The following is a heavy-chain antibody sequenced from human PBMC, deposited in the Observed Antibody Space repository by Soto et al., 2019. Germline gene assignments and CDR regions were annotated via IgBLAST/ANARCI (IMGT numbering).Heavy chain of an antibody. V-gene: IGHV3-64*07. D-gene: IGHD2-2*03. CDR2: ISANGVGT. J-gene: IGHJ3*02. CDR3: TRENGSNGFDI. Sequence: QLVESGGGLVQPGGSLRVSCAASGFSFSSHSMHWVRQAPGKRLEYISAISANGVGTYYADSVKGRFTISRDNSKNTLYLQMGSLRAEDMAVYHCTRENGSNGFDIWGQGTMVTVSS. CDR1: GFSFSSHS.